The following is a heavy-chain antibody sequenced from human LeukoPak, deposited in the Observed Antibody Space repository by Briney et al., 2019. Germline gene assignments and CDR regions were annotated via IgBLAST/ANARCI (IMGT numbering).Heavy chain of an antibody. D-gene: IGHD3-10*01. Sequence: LTGGSLRLSCAASGFAFRTCTMNWVRQAPGKGLEWVSHIYSSDTTYADSVKGRFTISRDNAKNSLYLQMNSLRDEDTAVYYCARDLHYAFDIWGQGTMVTASS. J-gene: IGHJ3*02. V-gene: IGHV3-48*02. CDR1: GFAFRTCT. CDR2: IYSSDTT. CDR3: ARDLHYAFDI.